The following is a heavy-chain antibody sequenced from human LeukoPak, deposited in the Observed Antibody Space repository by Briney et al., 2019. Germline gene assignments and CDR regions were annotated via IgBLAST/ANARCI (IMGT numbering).Heavy chain of an antibody. J-gene: IGHJ4*02. Sequence: PGGSLRLSCAASGFTFSSYWMSWVRQAPGKGLEGVANIKQDGSEKYYVDSVKGRFTISRGNAKNSLYLQMNSLRAEDTAVYYCARVLYDILSSGTYYFDYWGQGTLVTVSS. D-gene: IGHD3-9*01. CDR3: ARVLYDILSSGTYYFDY. V-gene: IGHV3-7*01. CDR2: IKQDGSEK. CDR1: GFTFSSYW.